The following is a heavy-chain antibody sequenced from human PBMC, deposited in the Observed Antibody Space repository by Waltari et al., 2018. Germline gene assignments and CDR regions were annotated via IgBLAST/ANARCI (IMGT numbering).Heavy chain of an antibody. J-gene: IGHJ4*02. CDR1: GRTYSSHS. CDR2: ISSSSSYI. V-gene: IGHV3-21*01. Sequence: EVQLVESGGGLVKPGGYLRLSCVASGRTYSSHSMHWVRQAPGKGLEWVSSISSSSSYIYYADSVKGRFTISRDNAKNSLYLQMNSLRAEDTAVYYCARGKGAPYDYWGQGTLVTVSS. CDR3: ARGKGAPYDY.